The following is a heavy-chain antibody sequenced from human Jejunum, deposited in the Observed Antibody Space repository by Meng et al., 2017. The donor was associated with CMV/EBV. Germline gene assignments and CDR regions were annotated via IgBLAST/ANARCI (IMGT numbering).Heavy chain of an antibody. Sequence: QVQLQESGPGLVKPSETLSLPCTASGGSINGYYCSWIRQPAGKGLEWIGRIYTSGNTNYNPSLKSRVTMSVDTSKNQFSLKLSSVTAADTAVYYCTRDNLSGSYYFDYWGQGTLVTVSS. CDR3: TRDNLSGSYYFDY. J-gene: IGHJ4*02. D-gene: IGHD1-26*01. CDR2: IYTSGNT. V-gene: IGHV4-4*07. CDR1: GGSINGYY.